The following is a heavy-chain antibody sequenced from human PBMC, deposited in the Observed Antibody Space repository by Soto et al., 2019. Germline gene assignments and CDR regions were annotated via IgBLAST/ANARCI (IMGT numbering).Heavy chain of an antibody. J-gene: IGHJ5*02. CDR1: GYTFTSYD. Sequence: ASVKVSCKASGYTFTSYDINWVRQATGQGLEWMGWMNPNSGNTGYAQKFQGRVTMTRNTSISTAYMELSSLRSEDTAVYYCARGRSTYYDILTGYAASQNWFDPWGQGTLVNVSS. D-gene: IGHD3-9*01. CDR2: MNPNSGNT. V-gene: IGHV1-8*01. CDR3: ARGRSTYYDILTGYAASQNWFDP.